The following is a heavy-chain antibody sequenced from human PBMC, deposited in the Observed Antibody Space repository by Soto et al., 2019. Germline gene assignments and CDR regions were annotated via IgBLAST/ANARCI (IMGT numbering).Heavy chain of an antibody. CDR3: ARVTGEWLRLPLGY. CDR2: LNPNTGDA. CDR1: GYTFTANF. Sequence: GASVKVSCKASGYTFTANFINWVRQAPGQGLEWMGRLNPNTGDADYAQKFQGRVTMTRDTSISTAYMELSRLRSDDTAVYYCARVTGEWLRLPLGYWGQGTLVTVSS. J-gene: IGHJ4*02. D-gene: IGHD5-12*01. V-gene: IGHV1-2*06.